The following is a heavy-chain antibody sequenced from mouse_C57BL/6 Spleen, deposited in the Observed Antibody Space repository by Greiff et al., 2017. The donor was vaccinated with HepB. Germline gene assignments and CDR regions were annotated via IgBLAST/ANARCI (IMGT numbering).Heavy chain of an antibody. V-gene: IGHV2-9-1*01. D-gene: IGHD4-1*01. CDR2: IWTGGGT. Sequence: VKLQESGPGLVAPSQSLSITCTVSGFSLTSYAISWVRQPPGKGLEWLGVIWTGGGTNYNSALKSRLSISKDNSKSQVFLKMNSLQTDDTARYYCAREGLGRGDWYFDVWGTGTTVTVSS. CDR1: GFSLTSYA. CDR3: AREGLGRGDWYFDV. J-gene: IGHJ1*03.